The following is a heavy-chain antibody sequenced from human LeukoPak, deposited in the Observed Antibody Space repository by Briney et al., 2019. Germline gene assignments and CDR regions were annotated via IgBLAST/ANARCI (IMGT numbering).Heavy chain of an antibody. V-gene: IGHV3-23*01. Sequence: RGGSLTLSCAASGFTSSNFAIDWVRQAPGKGREWVSAMSGYGDSTYYADSVKGRFTISRDNSKNTLYLQMNSLRAEDTAVYYCAKEPNYYYGMEVWGQGTTVTVSS. CDR2: MSGYGDST. CDR3: AKEPNYYYGMEV. CDR1: GFTSSNFA. J-gene: IGHJ6*02.